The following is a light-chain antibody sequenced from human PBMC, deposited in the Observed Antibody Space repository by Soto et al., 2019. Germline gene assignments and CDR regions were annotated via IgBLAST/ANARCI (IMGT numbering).Light chain of an antibody. CDR1: QSVSSY. V-gene: IGKV3-11*01. CDR3: QQRSNWPST. J-gene: IGKJ4*01. CDR2: DAS. Sequence: EIVLTQSPATLSLSPGDRATLSCRASQSVSSYLAWYQQKPGQAPRLLIYDASNRAAGIPARFSGSGSGTDFTLTSSSLEPEDFGVYYCQQRSNWPSTFGGGTKVEIK.